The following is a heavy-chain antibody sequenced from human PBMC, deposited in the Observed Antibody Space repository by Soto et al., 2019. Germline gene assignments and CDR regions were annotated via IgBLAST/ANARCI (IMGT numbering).Heavy chain of an antibody. CDR2: ISSDGSST. V-gene: IGHV3-74*01. D-gene: IGHD3-10*01. CDR1: GFTFSSYW. CDR3: ARDSGWPY. J-gene: IGHJ4*02. Sequence: EVQLVESGGGLIQPGGSLRLSCAASGFTFSSYWMHWVRQAPGKGLVWVSGISSDGSSTDYADSVKGRFTISRDNAKNTLYLQLNSLRAEDTAVYYCARDSGWPYWGRGTLVTVSS.